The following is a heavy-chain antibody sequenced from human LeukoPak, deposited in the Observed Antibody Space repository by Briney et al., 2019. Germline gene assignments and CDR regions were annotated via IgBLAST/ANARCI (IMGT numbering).Heavy chain of an antibody. D-gene: IGHD2-15*01. Sequence: GGSLRLSCAASGFSFSSYAMNWVRQAPGKGLEWVSYISSSGSSIHYADSVKGRFTISRDNAKKSLYLQMNSLRAEDTAVYYCARGVGYCSGGRCYSWFDPWGQGTLVTVSS. CDR2: ISSSGSSI. CDR1: GFSFSSYA. CDR3: ARGVGYCSGGRCYSWFDP. J-gene: IGHJ5*02. V-gene: IGHV3-48*03.